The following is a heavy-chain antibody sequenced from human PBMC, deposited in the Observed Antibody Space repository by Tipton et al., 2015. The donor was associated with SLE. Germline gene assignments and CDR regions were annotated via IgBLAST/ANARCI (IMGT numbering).Heavy chain of an antibody. CDR3: ARSSGHGDADEFDI. CDR2: IYPGDSDT. CDR1: GYSFTNYW. D-gene: IGHD2-21*02. J-gene: IGHJ3*02. V-gene: IGHV5-51*03. Sequence: VQLVQSGAEVKKPGESLKISCKASGYSFTNYWIGWVRQMPGKGLEWMGIIYPGDSDTRYSPSFQGQVTISADKSITTAYLQWSGLKASDSAMYYCARSSGHGDADEFDIWGQGTMVIVSS.